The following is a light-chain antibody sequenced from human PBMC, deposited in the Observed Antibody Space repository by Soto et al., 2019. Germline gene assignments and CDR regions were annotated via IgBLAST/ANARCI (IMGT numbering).Light chain of an antibody. CDR2: DVS. CDR3: QQYDSYSWT. CDR1: QSVSNW. V-gene: IGKV1-5*01. J-gene: IGKJ1*01. Sequence: DMQMTQSPSSLSASVGERVTITCRASQSVSNWLAWYQHKPGKAPKLLIYDVSSLESGVPSRFSGSGSGTEFILTISSLQPDDFATYYCQQYDSYSWTFGQGTKVDIK.